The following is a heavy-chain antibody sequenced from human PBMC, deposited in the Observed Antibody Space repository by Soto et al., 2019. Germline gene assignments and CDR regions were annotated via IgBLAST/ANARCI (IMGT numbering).Heavy chain of an antibody. D-gene: IGHD3-22*01. Sequence: QVQLQESGPGLVKPSQTLSLTCTVSGGSISTGGYYWRWIRQHPGKGLECIGYIYYSGSTYYNPSLKSRVTISLDTSKNQFSLKLSSVTAADTAVYYCATNGGYYDASGPKYFQYWGQGTLVTASS. V-gene: IGHV4-31*03. J-gene: IGHJ1*01. CDR1: GGSISTGGYY. CDR2: IYYSGST. CDR3: ATNGGYYDASGPKYFQY.